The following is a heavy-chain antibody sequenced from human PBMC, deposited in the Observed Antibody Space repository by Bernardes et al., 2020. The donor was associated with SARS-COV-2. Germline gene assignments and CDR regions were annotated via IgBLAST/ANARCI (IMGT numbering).Heavy chain of an antibody. V-gene: IGHV3-30*02. CDR3: AKSGYYGDYAGDYYYYYYGMDV. Sequence: GGSLRLSCAASGFTFSSYGMHWVRQAPGKGLEWVAVIWYDGSNKYYADSVKGRFTISRDNSKNTLYLQMNSLRAEDTALYYCAKSGYYGDYAGDYYYYYYGMDVWGQGTTVTVSS. J-gene: IGHJ6*02. CDR2: IWYDGSNK. D-gene: IGHD4-17*01. CDR1: GFTFSSYG.